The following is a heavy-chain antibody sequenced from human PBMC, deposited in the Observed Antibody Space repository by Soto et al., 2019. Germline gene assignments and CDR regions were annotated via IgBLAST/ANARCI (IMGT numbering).Heavy chain of an antibody. CDR3: ARNKPNWFDP. J-gene: IGHJ5*02. Sequence: QLQLQESGPGLVKPSETLSLTCTVSGGSISSSSYYWGWIRQPPGKGLEWIGSIYYSGSTYYNPSLKSRVAISVDTSKNQSSLKLSSGTAADTAVYYCARNKPNWFDPWGQGTLVTVSS. CDR2: IYYSGST. V-gene: IGHV4-39*01. CDR1: GGSISSSSYY.